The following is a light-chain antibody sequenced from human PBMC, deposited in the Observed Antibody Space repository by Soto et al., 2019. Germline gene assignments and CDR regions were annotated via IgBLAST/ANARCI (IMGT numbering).Light chain of an antibody. Sequence: AIQMTQSPSSLSASLGDRVTITCRASQGIRNDLGWYQQKPGKAPKLLIYAASSLQSGVPSRFRGSGSGTDFTLTISSLQPDDFEPFYCQQYNGYSRTFGQGTKVDIK. J-gene: IGKJ1*01. CDR3: QQYNGYSRT. CDR2: AAS. V-gene: IGKV1-6*01. CDR1: QGIRND.